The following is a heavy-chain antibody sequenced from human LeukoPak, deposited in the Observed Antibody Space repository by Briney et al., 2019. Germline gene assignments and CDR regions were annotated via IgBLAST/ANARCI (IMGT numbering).Heavy chain of an antibody. J-gene: IGHJ4*02. V-gene: IGHV1-18*01. CDR3: AVGRGYSYGPGPFDY. CDR1: GYTFTSYG. D-gene: IGHD5-18*01. Sequence: ASVKVSCKASGYTFTSYGISWVRQAPGQGLEWMGWISAYNGNTNYAQKLQGRVTMTTDTPTSTAYMELRSLRSDDTAVYYCAVGRGYSYGPGPFDYWGQGTLVTVSS. CDR2: ISAYNGNT.